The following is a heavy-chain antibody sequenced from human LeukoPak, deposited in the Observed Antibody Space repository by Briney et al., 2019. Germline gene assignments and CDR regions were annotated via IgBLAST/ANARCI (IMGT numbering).Heavy chain of an antibody. D-gene: IGHD1-26*01. CDR2: ISSSGTAT. V-gene: IGHV3-23*01. Sequence: HPGGSLRLSCAASGFTFGSYAMTWVRQAPGKGLESVSTISSSGTATYYADSVKGRFNIYRDNSKNTVYLQMNSLRGEDTALYYCAKGGTYSREAFDIWGQGTMVTVSS. CDR1: GFTFGSYA. CDR3: AKGGTYSREAFDI. J-gene: IGHJ3*02.